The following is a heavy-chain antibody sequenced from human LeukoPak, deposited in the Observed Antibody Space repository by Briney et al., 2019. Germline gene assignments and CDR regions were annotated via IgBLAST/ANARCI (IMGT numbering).Heavy chain of an antibody. V-gene: IGHV3-21*01. CDR2: ISSSSTYI. J-gene: IGHJ3*02. Sequence: PGGSLRLSCAASGFTFSSYSMNWVRQAPGKGLEWVSSISSSSTYIYYADSVKGRFTISRDNAKNSLYLHMNSLRAEDTAVYYCARGEEVYAFDIWGQGTMVTVSS. D-gene: IGHD1-26*01. CDR3: ARGEEVYAFDI. CDR1: GFTFSSYS.